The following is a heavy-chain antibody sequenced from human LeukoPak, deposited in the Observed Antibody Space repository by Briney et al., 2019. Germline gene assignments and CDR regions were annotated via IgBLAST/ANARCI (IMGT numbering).Heavy chain of an antibody. J-gene: IGHJ4*02. V-gene: IGHV1-3*01. CDR3: ARASWEKLRLGELSFLDY. CDR1: GYTFTNYG. D-gene: IGHD3-16*02. Sequence: GASVKVSCKASGYTFTNYGVSWVRQAPGQGLEWMGWINAGNGNTKYSQKFQGRVTITRDTSASTAYMELSSLRSEDTAVYYCARASWEKLRLGELSFLDYWGQGTLVTVSS. CDR2: INAGNGNT.